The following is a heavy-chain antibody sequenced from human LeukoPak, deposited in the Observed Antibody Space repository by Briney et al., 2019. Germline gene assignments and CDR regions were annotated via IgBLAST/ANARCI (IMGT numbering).Heavy chain of an antibody. V-gene: IGHV3-7*03. CDR3: ARVVDYGWCDP. J-gene: IGHJ5*02. Sequence: GGSLRLSCTASGFTFSNYWMGWVSQAPGKGLEWVANIKEDGTTTHYVDSVKGRFTISRDNAKNTLYVQMNSVRDEDTAVYYCARVVDYGWCDPWGQGNLVAVS. CDR1: GFTFSNYW. D-gene: IGHD3-16*01. CDR2: IKEDGTTT.